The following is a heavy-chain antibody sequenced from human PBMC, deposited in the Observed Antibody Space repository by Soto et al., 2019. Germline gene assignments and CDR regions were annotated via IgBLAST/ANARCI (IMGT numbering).Heavy chain of an antibody. D-gene: IGHD3-10*01. CDR3: VRRWGEGRVDY. CDR2: IYHRGNT. CDR1: GGSISSSNW. Sequence: QVQLQESGPGLVKPSGTLSLTCAVSGGSISSSNWWCWVRQPPGKGLEWIGEIYHRGNTNYNPSLKSRVTMAVDKSRNQFSLKLSSVTAADTAVYYCVRRWGEGRVDYWGQGTLVTVSS. J-gene: IGHJ4*02. V-gene: IGHV4-4*02.